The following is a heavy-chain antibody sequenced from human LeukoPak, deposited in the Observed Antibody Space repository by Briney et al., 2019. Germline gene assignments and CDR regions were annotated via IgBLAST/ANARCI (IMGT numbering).Heavy chain of an antibody. CDR2: IIPIFGTA. V-gene: IGHV1-69*13. J-gene: IGHJ4*02. CDR3: ARGEGAGFDY. Sequence: EASVKVSCKAPGGTFSSYAISWVRQAPGQGLEWMGGIIPIFGTANYAQKFQGRVTITADESTSTAYMELSSLRSEDTAVYYCARGEGAGFDYWGQGTLVTVSS. D-gene: IGHD6-13*01. CDR1: GGTFSSYA.